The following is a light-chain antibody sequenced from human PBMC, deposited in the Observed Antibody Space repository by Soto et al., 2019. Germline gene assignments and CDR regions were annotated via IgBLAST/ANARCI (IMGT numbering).Light chain of an antibody. Sequence: QSVLTQPPSVSGAPGQRVTIACTGSSSNIGAGYDVHWYQQLPGTAPKLLIYGNNNRPSGVPDRLSGSKSGTSASLAITGLQAEDEADYYCQSYDSSLGGLFGTGTKVTVL. J-gene: IGLJ1*01. CDR1: SSNIGAGYD. CDR2: GNN. CDR3: QSYDSSLGGL. V-gene: IGLV1-40*01.